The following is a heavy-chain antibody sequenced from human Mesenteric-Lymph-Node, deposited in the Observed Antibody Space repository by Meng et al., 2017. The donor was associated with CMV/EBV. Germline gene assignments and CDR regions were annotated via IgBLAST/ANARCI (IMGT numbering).Heavy chain of an antibody. CDR3: AKGYDFWSGYLDY. CDR1: GFTFSSYA. V-gene: IGHV3-23*01. D-gene: IGHD3-3*01. J-gene: IGHJ4*02. CDR2: ISGSGGST. Sequence: GESLKISCAASGFTFSSYAMSWVRQAPGKGLEWVSAISGSGGSTYYADSVKGRFTISRDNSKNTLYLQMNSLRAEDTAIYYCAKGYDFWSGYLDYWGQGTLVTVSS.